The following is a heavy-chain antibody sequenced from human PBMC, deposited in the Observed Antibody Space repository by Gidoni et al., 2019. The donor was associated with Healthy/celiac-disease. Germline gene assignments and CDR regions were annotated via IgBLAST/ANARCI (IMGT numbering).Heavy chain of an antibody. CDR1: GFTLSSYA. D-gene: IGHD6-19*01. J-gene: IGHJ4*02. V-gene: IGHV3-30-3*01. CDR2: ISYDGSNK. Sequence: VQLVESGGGGVQPGRALRLAWAASGFTLSSYAMHWVRQAPGKGLGLVAVISYDGSNKYYADSVTVRFPISIDNSKTTLYLQMTSLRAEDTAVYYCARASGSSGWYGNVDYWGQGTLVTVSS. CDR3: ARASGSSGWYGNVDY.